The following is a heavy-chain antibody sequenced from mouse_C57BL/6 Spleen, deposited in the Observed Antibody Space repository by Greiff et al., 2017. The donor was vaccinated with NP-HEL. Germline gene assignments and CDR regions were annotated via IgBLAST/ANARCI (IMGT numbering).Heavy chain of an antibody. V-gene: IGHV1-15*01. CDR2: IDPETGGT. CDR1: GYTFTDYE. D-gene: IGHD2-5*01. CDR3: TRGSNYY. J-gene: IGHJ2*01. Sequence: QVHVKQSGAELVRPGASVTLSCKASGYTFTDYEMHWVKQTPVHGLEWIGAIDPETGGTAYNQKFKGKAILTADKSSSTAYMELRSLTSEDSAVYYCTRGSNYYWGQGTTLTVSS.